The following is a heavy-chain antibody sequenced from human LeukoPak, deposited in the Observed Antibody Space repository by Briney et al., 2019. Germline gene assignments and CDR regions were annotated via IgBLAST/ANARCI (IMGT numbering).Heavy chain of an antibody. CDR2: ISSSSSYI. CDR1: GFTFSSYS. Sequence: GGSLRLSCAASGFTFSSYSMNWVRQAPGKGLEWVSSISSSSSYIYYADSVKGRFTISRDNSKNTLYLQMNSLRAEDTAVYYCARDRSVASYGMDVWGQGTTVTVSS. J-gene: IGHJ6*02. CDR3: ARDRSVASYGMDV. V-gene: IGHV3-21*01.